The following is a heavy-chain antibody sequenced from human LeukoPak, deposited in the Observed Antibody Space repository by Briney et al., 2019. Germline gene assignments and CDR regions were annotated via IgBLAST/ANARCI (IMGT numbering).Heavy chain of an antibody. CDR2: ITGSGGST. Sequence: GGPLRLSCAASGFIFSSYAMSWVRQAPGKGLEWVSGITGSGGSTYYADSVKGRFTISRDNSKNTLYLQMNSLRAEDTALYYCAKVRDSGGYWHQAFDYWGQGTLVTVSS. V-gene: IGHV3-23*01. CDR3: AKVRDSGGYWHQAFDY. CDR1: GFIFSSYA. J-gene: IGHJ4*02. D-gene: IGHD3-22*01.